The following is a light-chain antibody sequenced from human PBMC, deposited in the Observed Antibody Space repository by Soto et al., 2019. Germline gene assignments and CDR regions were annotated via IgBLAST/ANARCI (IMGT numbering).Light chain of an antibody. V-gene: IGKV3-20*01. J-gene: IGKJ1*01. CDR3: QQYGNSPQT. CDR1: QSVNSSY. CDR2: GAS. Sequence: EIVLTQSPGTLSLSPGERVTLSCRASQSVNSSYLAWYQHNPGQAPRLLNYGASTRATSTPDRFSGSGSGTDFTLTIARLEPGAFAVYYCQQYGNSPQTFGQGTKVDIK.